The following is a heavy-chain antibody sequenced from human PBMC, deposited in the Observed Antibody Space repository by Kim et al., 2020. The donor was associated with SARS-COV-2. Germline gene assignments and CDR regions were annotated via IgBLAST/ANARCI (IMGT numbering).Heavy chain of an antibody. Sequence: ASVKVSCKASGYTFTSYYMHWVRQAPGQGLEWMGIINPSGGSTSYAQKFQGRVTMTRDTSTSTVYMELSSLRSEDTAVYYCARDPQTNSSSWYLFYYYYYGMDVWGQGTTVTVSS. D-gene: IGHD6-13*01. V-gene: IGHV1-46*01. CDR3: ARDPQTNSSSWYLFYYYYYGMDV. CDR1: GYTFTSYY. J-gene: IGHJ6*02. CDR2: INPSGGST.